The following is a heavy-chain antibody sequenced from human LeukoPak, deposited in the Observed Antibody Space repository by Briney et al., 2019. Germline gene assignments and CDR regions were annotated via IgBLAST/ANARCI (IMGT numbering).Heavy chain of an antibody. CDR3: ARQGNWFDP. CDR2: IYYSGST. V-gene: IGHV4-39*01. J-gene: IGHJ5*02. Sequence: SETLPLTCTVSGGSISSSSYYWGWIRQPPGKGLEWIGSIYYSGSTYYNPSLKSRVTISVDTSKNQFSLKLSSVTAADTAVYYCARQGNWFDPWGQGTLVTVSS. CDR1: GGSISSSSYY.